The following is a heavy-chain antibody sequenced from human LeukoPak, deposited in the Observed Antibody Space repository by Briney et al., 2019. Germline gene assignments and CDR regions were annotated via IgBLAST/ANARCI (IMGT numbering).Heavy chain of an antibody. V-gene: IGHV4-59*05. D-gene: IGHD3-3*01. CDR3: ARWSGFLYNWFDP. Sequence: SETLSLTCTVSGGSISSYHWSWIRQPPGKGLEWIGSIYYSGSTHYNPSLKSRVTISVDTSNNQFSLKLSSVTAADTAVYYCARWSGFLYNWFDPWGQGTLVTVSS. CDR2: IYYSGST. J-gene: IGHJ5*02. CDR1: GGSISSYH.